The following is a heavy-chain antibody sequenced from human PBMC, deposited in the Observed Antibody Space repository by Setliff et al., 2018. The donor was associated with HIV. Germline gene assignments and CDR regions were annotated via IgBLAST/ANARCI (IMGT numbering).Heavy chain of an antibody. Sequence: HPGGSLRLSCEASGFTFSDHYMNWVRQAPGKGLEWISFIGGHGSIIHYADSVKGRFTISRDNAKNSLYLQMDSLRVEDTTVYYCTRKLAPGHGMDVWGQGTTVTVSS. CDR1: GFTFSDHY. V-gene: IGHV3-48*03. D-gene: IGHD3-3*02. CDR2: IGGHGSII. CDR3: TRKLAPGHGMDV. J-gene: IGHJ6*02.